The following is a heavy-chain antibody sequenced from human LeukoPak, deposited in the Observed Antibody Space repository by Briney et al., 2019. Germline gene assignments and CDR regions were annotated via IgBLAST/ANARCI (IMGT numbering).Heavy chain of an antibody. CDR1: GFTFSRYS. Sequence: PGGSLRLSCAASGFTFSRYSMHWVRQAPGKGLVWVSRINSDGSSTSYADSVKGRFTISRDNAKNTLYLQMNSLRAEDTAVYYCARDEFLGYCSGGSCYPSLAFDIWGQGTMVTVSS. J-gene: IGHJ3*02. CDR3: ARDEFLGYCSGGSCYPSLAFDI. CDR2: INSDGSST. V-gene: IGHV3-74*01. D-gene: IGHD2-15*01.